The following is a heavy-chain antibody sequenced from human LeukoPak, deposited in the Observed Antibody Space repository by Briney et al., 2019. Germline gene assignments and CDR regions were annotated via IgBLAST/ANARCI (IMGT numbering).Heavy chain of an antibody. V-gene: IGHV3-30-3*01. J-gene: IGHJ4*02. Sequence: GRSLRLSCAASGFTFSSYAMHWVRQAPGKGLEWVAVISYDGSNKYYADSVKGRFTISRDNSKNTLYLQMSSLRAEDTAVYYCARDPSLMGVSTYYFDYWGQGTLVTVSS. CDR1: GFTFSSYA. D-gene: IGHD5-24*01. CDR3: ARDPSLMGVSTYYFDY. CDR2: ISYDGSNK.